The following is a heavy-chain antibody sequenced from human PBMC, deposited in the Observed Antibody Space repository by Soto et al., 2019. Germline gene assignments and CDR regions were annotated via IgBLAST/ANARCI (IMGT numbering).Heavy chain of an antibody. CDR1: GGSFSGYS. J-gene: IGHJ4*02. D-gene: IGHD2-2*01. V-gene: IGHV4-34*01. CDR3: ARGLNRKECSSTSWAGVYFDY. CDR2: INHSGST. Sequence: QVQLPPWGAGLLKPSETLSLPCAVYGGSFSGYSWRWLRQPPGQGLEWIGDINHSGSTNSNPSLKRPVTVPGDTTKNQSSLKPSAVTGADTAVYYCARGLNRKECSSTSWAGVYFDYWGQGTLVTVSA.